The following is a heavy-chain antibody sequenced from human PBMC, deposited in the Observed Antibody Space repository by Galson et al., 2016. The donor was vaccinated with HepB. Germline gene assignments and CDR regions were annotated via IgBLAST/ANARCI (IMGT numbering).Heavy chain of an antibody. Sequence: SLRLSCAASGFIFNTYTMNWVRQAPGKGLEWISYISDGGDTVHYADSVQGRFTISRDNANHSLYLQMSSLRAEDTAVYFCARGVGPTWEWLYGSWGQGTLVTVSS. J-gene: IGHJ5*02. V-gene: IGHV3-48*01. CDR3: ARGVGPTWEWLYGS. CDR1: GFIFNTYT. D-gene: IGHD1-26*01. CDR2: ISDGGDTV.